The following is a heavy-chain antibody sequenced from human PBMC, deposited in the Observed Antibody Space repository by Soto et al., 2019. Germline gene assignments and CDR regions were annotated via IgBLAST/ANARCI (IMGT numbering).Heavy chain of an antibody. J-gene: IGHJ3*02. Sequence: EVQLVESGGGLVKPGGSLRLSCAGSRFTFSRYSMTWVRQAPGKGLEWVSSISSGSSYIYYADSVKGRFTISRDNAKNSLDLEMNSLRAEDTAMYYCARSEYLPDALDIWGQGTMVTVSS. CDR1: RFTFSRYS. CDR3: ARSEYLPDALDI. V-gene: IGHV3-21*01. CDR2: ISSGSSYI.